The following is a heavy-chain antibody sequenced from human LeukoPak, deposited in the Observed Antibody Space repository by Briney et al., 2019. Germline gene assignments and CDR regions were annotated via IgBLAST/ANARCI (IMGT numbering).Heavy chain of an antibody. CDR3: ATSSYSSSSS. D-gene: IGHD6-6*01. CDR1: GLTFTNYW. CDR2: INHDASEK. J-gene: IGHJ5*02. V-gene: IGHV3-7*01. Sequence: GGSLRLSCTASGLTFTNYWMIWVRQAPGKGLEWVANINHDASEKYYVGSEEGRFNISRDNAKNSLFLQMNSLRAEDTGVYYCATSSYSSSSSWGQGTLVTVSS.